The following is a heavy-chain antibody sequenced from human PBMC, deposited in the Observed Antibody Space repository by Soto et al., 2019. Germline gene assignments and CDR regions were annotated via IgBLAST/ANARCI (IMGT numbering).Heavy chain of an antibody. CDR2: ISYDGSNK. J-gene: IGHJ4*02. V-gene: IGHV3-30*18. D-gene: IGHD5-18*01. CDR1: GFTFSSYG. CDR3: AKDHKRGYSYGYKDY. Sequence: GGSLRLSCAASGFTFSSYGMHWVRQAPGKGLEWVAVISYDGSNKYYADSVKGRFTISRDNSKNTLYLQMNSLRAEDTAVYYCAKDHKRGYSYGYKDYWGQGTLVTVSS.